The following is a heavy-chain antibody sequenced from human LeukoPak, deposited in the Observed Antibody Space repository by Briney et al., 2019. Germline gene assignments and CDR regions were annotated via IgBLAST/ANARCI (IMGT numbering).Heavy chain of an antibody. CDR1: GYTLTELS. CDR2: FDPEDGET. D-gene: IGHD2-2*01. Sequence: ASVKVSCKVSGYTLTELSMHWMRQAPGKGLEWMGGFDPEDGETIYAQKFQGRVTMTEDTSTDTAYMELSSLRSEDTAVYYCAINVGPAAAFDYWGQGTLVTVSS. J-gene: IGHJ4*02. V-gene: IGHV1-24*01. CDR3: AINVGPAAAFDY.